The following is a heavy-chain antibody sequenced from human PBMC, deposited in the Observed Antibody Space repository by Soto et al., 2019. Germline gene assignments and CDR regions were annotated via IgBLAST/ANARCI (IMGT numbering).Heavy chain of an antibody. V-gene: IGHV4-31*03. J-gene: IGHJ4*02. Sequence: SETLSLTCTVSGGSISSGGYYWSWIRQHPGKGLEWIGYIYYSGSTYYNPSLKSRVTISVDTSKNQFSLKLSSVTAADTAVYYCAKTPGVITVITSFDHWGQGTPVTVSS. D-gene: IGHD3-16*01. CDR3: AKTPGVITVITSFDH. CDR1: GGSISSGGYY. CDR2: IYYSGST.